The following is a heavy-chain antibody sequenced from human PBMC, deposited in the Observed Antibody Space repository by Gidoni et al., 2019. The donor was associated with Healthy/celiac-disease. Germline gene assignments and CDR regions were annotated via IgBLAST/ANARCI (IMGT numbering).Heavy chain of an antibody. V-gene: IGHV4-59*01. Sequence: QVQLHESGPGLVKPSEPLSLTCTVSGGSISSYYWSWIRHPPGKGLEWIGYIYYSGRTNYNPSLKSRVTIAVDTSKNQFSLKLSSVTAGDTAVYYCARVNGNGVGLYYFDYWGQGTLVTVSS. CDR1: GGSISSYY. CDR2: IYYSGRT. CDR3: ARVNGNGVGLYYFDY. J-gene: IGHJ4*02. D-gene: IGHD1-26*01.